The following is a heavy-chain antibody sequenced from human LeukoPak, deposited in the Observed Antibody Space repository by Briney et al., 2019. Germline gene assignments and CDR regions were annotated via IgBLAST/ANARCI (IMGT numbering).Heavy chain of an antibody. J-gene: IGHJ4*02. D-gene: IGHD3-22*01. V-gene: IGHV3-23*01. Sequence: GGSLRLSCAASGFTFSSYAMSWVRQAPGKGLEWVSAISGSGGSTYHADSVKGRFTISRDNSKNTLYLQMNSLRAEDTAVYYCAKDHYYYDSSGPDYWGQGTLVTVSS. CDR2: ISGSGGST. CDR3: AKDHYYYDSSGPDY. CDR1: GFTFSSYA.